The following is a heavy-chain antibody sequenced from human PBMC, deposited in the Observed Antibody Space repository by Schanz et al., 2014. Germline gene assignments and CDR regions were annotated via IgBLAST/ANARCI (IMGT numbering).Heavy chain of an antibody. CDR3: AKGLYYDNTGGGFDY. J-gene: IGHJ4*02. Sequence: EGQLLESGGGLVQPGGSLRLSCGGSGFTFSKYWMSWVRQAPGKGLEWVANIKQDGSEKYYVDAVKGRFTISRDNAKNSMYLHMKSLRAEDTAVYYCAKGLYYDNTGGGFDYWGQGTLVTVSS. D-gene: IGHD3-16*01. CDR2: IKQDGSEK. CDR1: GFTFSKYW. V-gene: IGHV3-7*05.